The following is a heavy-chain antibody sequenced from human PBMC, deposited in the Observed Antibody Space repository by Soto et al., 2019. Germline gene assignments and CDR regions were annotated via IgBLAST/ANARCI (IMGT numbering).Heavy chain of an antibody. V-gene: IGHV6-1*01. D-gene: IGHD4-4*01. CDR3: AREISSTLTRFVP. CDR1: GDSVSSNSDA. CDR2: TYYRSKWYN. J-gene: IGHJ5*02. Sequence: PSQTLSLTCAISGDSVSSNSDAWNWIRQSPSRGLEWLGRTYYRSKWYNDYAVSVKSRLSINPDASKNQFSLQLSSVTPEDTAVYYCAREISSTLTRFVPWGQGTLVTVSS.